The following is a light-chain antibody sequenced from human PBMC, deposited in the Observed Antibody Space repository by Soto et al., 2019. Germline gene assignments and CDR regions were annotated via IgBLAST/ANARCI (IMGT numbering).Light chain of an antibody. J-gene: IGKJ4*02. CDR1: QVIYSD. CDR2: DAS. V-gene: IGKV1-9*01. Sequence: DIQLTQSPSFLSASVGDRVTITCRASQVIYSDFAWYQQKPGRAPKLLIYDASTLQSGVPSTFSGSGSGTEFTLTISSLQPDDFATYYCQQLNNYPLTFGGGTKVEIK. CDR3: QQLNNYPLT.